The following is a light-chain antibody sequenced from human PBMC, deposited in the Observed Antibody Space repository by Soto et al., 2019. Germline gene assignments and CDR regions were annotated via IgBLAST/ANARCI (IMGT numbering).Light chain of an antibody. J-gene: IGKJ2*01. CDR1: QSVLYNSTNKNY. V-gene: IGKV4-1*01. Sequence: DIVMTQSPDSLAVSLGERATINCKSSQSVLYNSTNKNYLAWYQQKAGQPPKLLIYWASTRESGVPDRISGSGSGTDFTLTISSLQAEDVAVYYCQQYYSSPRTFGQGTKLEIK. CDR3: QQYYSSPRT. CDR2: WAS.